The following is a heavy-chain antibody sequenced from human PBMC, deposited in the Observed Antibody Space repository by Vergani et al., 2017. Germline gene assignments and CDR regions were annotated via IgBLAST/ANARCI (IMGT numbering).Heavy chain of an antibody. CDR1: GYTFTSYY. J-gene: IGHJ4*02. V-gene: IGHV1-46*01. CDR3: TGDASALFDY. CDR2: INPSGGST. Sequence: QVQLVQSGAEVKKPGASAKVSCKASGYTFTSYYMHWVRQAPGQGLEWMGIINPSGGSTSYAQKFQGRVTMTRDTSTSTVYMELSSLRSEDTAVYYCTGDASALFDYWGQGTLVTVSS.